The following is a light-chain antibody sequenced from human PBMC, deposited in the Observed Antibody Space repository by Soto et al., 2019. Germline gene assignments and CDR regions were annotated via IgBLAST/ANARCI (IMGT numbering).Light chain of an antibody. CDR3: SSYTSSSTVV. Sequence: QSALTQPASVSGSPGQSITISCTGTSSDVGGYNYVSWYQQYLGKAPKLMIYDVSNRPSGVSNRFSGSKSANTASLTISGLQAEDEADYYCSSYTSSSTVVFGGGTQLTVL. CDR2: DVS. CDR1: SSDVGGYNY. J-gene: IGLJ2*01. V-gene: IGLV2-14*01.